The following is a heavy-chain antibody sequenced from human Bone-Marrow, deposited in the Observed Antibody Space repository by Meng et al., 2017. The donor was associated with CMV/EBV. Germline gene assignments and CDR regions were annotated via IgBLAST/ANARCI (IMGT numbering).Heavy chain of an antibody. CDR2: IKQDGSEK. Sequence: LSLTCAASGFTFSSYWMSWVRQAPGKGLEWVANIKQDGSEKYYVDSVKGRFTISRDNAKNSLYLQMNSLRAEDTAVYYCARDFLGYCSSTSCLSGYYYYYGMDVWGQGTTVTVSS. CDR1: GFTFSSYW. J-gene: IGHJ6*02. CDR3: ARDFLGYCSSTSCLSGYYYYYGMDV. V-gene: IGHV3-7*01. D-gene: IGHD2-2*03.